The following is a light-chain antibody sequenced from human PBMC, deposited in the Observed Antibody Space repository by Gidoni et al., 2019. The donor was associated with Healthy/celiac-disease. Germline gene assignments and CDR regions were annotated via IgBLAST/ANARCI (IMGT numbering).Light chain of an antibody. Sequence: DIQMTQSPSYLSASVGDSVTITCRASQSISSYLNWYQQKPGKAPKLLIYAASSLQSGVPSRFSGSGSGTDFTLTISSLQPEDFATYYCQQSYSTQSFGPGTKVEIK. V-gene: IGKV1-39*01. CDR3: QQSYSTQS. CDR2: AAS. J-gene: IGKJ3*01. CDR1: QSISSY.